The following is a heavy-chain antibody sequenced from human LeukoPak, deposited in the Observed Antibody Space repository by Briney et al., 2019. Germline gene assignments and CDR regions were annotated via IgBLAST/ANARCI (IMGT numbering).Heavy chain of an antibody. CDR1: GFTFGDYS. J-gene: IGHJ4*02. D-gene: IGHD5-18*01. V-gene: IGHV3-23*01. CDR2: FTDDSPPT. CDR3: AKSYSYGYDY. Sequence: GGSLRLSCAASGFTFGDYSMSWVRQAPGKGLEWVSSFTDDSPPTYYADSVKGRFTISRDNSKNTLYLQMNSLRLEDTAVYYCAKSYSYGYDYWGQGTLVTVSS.